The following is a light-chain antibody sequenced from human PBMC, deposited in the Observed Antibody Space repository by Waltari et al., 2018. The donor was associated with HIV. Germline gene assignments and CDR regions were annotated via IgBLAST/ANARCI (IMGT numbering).Light chain of an antibody. Sequence: QSALTQPASVSGSPGQSITIPCTGTSSDVGGYNYVSWYQQHPGQAPKLMIYEVSNRPSGVSNRFSGSKSCNTASLTISGLQVEDEADYYCSSYTSSSTLRVFGGGTKLTVL. J-gene: IGLJ3*02. CDR3: SSYTSSSTLRV. V-gene: IGLV2-14*01. CDR1: SSDVGGYNY. CDR2: EVS.